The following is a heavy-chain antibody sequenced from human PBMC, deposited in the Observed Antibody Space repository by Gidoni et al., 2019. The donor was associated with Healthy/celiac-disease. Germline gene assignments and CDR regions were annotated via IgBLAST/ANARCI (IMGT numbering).Heavy chain of an antibody. CDR2: ISSSSSYI. CDR3: ARGDIVVVPAAMRV. V-gene: IGHV3-21*01. CDR1: GFHSSSYS. Sequence: EVQLVESGGGLVKPGGSLRFYCAASGFHSSSYSMNWVRQAPGKGLEWVSSISSSSSYIYYADSVKGRFTISRDNAKNSLYLQMNSLRAEDTAVYYCARGDIVVVPAAMRVWGQGTLVTVSS. D-gene: IGHD2-2*01. J-gene: IGHJ4*02.